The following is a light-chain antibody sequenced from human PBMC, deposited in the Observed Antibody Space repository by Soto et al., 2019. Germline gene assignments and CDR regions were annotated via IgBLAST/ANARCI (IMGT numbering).Light chain of an antibody. CDR3: QHYGRSPRT. CDR1: QSVSSSY. Sequence: EIVLTQSPGTLSLSPGARATLSCRASQSVSSSYLAWYQRKPGQAPRLLIYGASSRATGIPDRFSGSGSGTDFNLTISRLEPEDFAMYYCQHYGRSPRTFGQGTKGDIK. CDR2: GAS. J-gene: IGKJ1*01. V-gene: IGKV3-20*01.